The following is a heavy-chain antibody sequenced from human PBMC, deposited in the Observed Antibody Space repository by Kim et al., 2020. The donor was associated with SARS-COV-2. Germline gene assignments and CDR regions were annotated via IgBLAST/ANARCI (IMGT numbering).Heavy chain of an antibody. CDR3: AKVPLEDISGFRDPYDY. J-gene: IGHJ4*02. D-gene: IGHD2-15*01. V-gene: IGHV3-30*02. Sequence: VEGRFTIPRDNSKTTLYLQMNSLGGDDTAVYYCAKVPLEDISGFRDPYDYWGQGTLVTVSS.